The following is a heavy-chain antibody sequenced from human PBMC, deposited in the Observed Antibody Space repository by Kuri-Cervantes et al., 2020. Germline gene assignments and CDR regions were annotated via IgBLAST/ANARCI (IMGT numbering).Heavy chain of an antibody. Sequence: SETLSLTCAISGDSVSSNSAAWNWTRQSPSRGLEWLGRTYYRSKWYNDYAVSVKSRITINPDTSKNQLSLQLNSVTPEDTAIYFCARQYEYWSFDPWGQGTLVTVSS. CDR2: TYYRSKWYN. D-gene: IGHD3-16*01. J-gene: IGHJ5*02. CDR3: ARQYEYWSFDP. V-gene: IGHV6-1*01. CDR1: GDSVSSNSAA.